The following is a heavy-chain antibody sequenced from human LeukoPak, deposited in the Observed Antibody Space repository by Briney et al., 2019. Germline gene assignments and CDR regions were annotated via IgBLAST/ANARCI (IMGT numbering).Heavy chain of an antibody. CDR2: MYYGGST. D-gene: IGHD6-19*01. CDR3: ARLGWQWLVYAFDI. CDR1: GGSISSSSYY. Sequence: PSETLSLTCTVSGGSISSSSYYWGWIRQPPGKGLEWIGSMYYGGSTYYNPSLESRVTISIDTSKNQFSLKLSSVTAADTAVYYCARLGWQWLVYAFDIWGQGTMVTVSS. V-gene: IGHV4-39*01. J-gene: IGHJ3*02.